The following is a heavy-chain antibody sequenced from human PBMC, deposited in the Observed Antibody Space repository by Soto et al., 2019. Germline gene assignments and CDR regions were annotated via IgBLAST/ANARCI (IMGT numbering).Heavy chain of an antibody. D-gene: IGHD4-17*01. CDR1: GGSISGYY. V-gene: IGHV4-59*01. CDR3: ARVGGSTVTTFTHYYYGMDV. J-gene: IGHJ6*02. CDR2: IYYSGST. Sequence: SETLSLTCTVSGGSISGYYWSWIRQPPGKGLEWIGYIYYSGSTNYNPSLKSRVTISVDTSKNQFSLKLSSVTAADTAVYYCARVGGSTVTTFTHYYYGMDVWGQGTTVTVS.